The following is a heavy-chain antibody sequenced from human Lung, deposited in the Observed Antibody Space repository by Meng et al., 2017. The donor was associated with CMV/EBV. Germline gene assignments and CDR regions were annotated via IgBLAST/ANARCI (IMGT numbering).Heavy chain of an antibody. CDR2: IRYDGSNK. V-gene: IGHV3-30*02. D-gene: IGHD3-3*01. CDR3: AKDLGRDAYYDFWSGPSPPGFDY. J-gene: IGHJ4*02. CDR1: GFTFSSYG. Sequence: GGSLRLXXAASGFTFSSYGMHWVRQAPGKGLEWVAFIRYDGSNKYYADSVKGRFTISRDNSKNTLYLQMNSLRAEDTAVYYCAKDLGRDAYYDFWSGPSPPGFDYWGRRTXVAVAS.